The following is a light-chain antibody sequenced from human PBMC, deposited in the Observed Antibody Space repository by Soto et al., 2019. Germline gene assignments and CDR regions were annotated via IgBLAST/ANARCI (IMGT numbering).Light chain of an antibody. CDR1: SSDVGGYNY. J-gene: IGLJ1*01. V-gene: IGLV2-8*01. CDR2: DVT. CDR3: SSYAGTHIV. Sequence: QSVLTQPPSASGSPGQSVTISCTGTSSDVGGYNYVSWYQQHLGKAPKLMIYDVTKRPSGVPDRFSGSKSANTASLTVSGLQAEDEADYYCSSYAGTHIVFGTGSKVTVL.